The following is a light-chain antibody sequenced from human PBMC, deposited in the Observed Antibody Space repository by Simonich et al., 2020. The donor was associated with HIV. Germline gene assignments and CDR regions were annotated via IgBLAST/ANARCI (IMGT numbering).Light chain of an antibody. CDR1: SSDFGGYDY. CDR3: SSYTSSSTLV. V-gene: IGLV2-14*01. J-gene: IGLJ2*01. Sequence: QSALTQPASVSGSPGQSITISCTGTSSDFGGYDYVSWYQQHPGKAPKLMIYDVSKRPSGVSNRFSGSTSGNTASLTIAGLQAEDEADYYCSSYTSSSTLVFGGGTKLTVL. CDR2: DVS.